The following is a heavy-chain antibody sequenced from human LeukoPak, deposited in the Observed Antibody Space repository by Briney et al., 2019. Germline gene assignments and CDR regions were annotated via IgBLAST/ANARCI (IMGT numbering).Heavy chain of an antibody. J-gene: IGHJ4*02. CDR2: ISSSSSYI. CDR3: ARDPVHYYDSSGYYSHSDY. V-gene: IGHV3-21*01. D-gene: IGHD3-22*01. CDR1: GFTFSSYS. Sequence: PGGSLRLSCAASGFTFSSYSMNWVRQAPGKGLEWVSSISSSSSYIYYADSVKGRFTISRDNAKNSLYLQMNSLRAEDTAVYYCARDPVHYYDSSGYYSHSDYWGQGTLVTVSP.